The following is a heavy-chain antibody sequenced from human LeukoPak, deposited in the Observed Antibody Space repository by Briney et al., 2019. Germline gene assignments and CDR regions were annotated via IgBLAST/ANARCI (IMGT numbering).Heavy chain of an antibody. Sequence: ASVKVSCRASGYTFTSYYMHWVRQAPGQGLEWMGIINPSGGSASYAQKFQGRVTMTRDTSTSTVYMELSSLRSEDTAVFYCARSIAVADDYWGQGTLVTVSS. D-gene: IGHD6-19*01. CDR3: ARSIAVADDY. J-gene: IGHJ4*02. CDR2: INPSGGSA. V-gene: IGHV1-46*01. CDR1: GYTFTSYY.